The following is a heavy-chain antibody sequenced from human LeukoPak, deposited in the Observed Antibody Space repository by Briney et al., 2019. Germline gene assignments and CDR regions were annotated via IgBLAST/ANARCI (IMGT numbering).Heavy chain of an antibody. CDR3: ARIERSSYSLGFDY. CDR2: IYYSGTS. Sequence: SETLSLTCTVSGGSISSGGYYWSWIRQHPGKCLEWIGHIYYSGTSFYNTSLTSRVTISVDTSKNQFALKLTSVNDADTAVYYCARIERSSYSLGFDYWGQGTLVTVSS. V-gene: IGHV4-31*03. CDR1: GGSISSGGYY. D-gene: IGHD6-6*01. J-gene: IGHJ4*02.